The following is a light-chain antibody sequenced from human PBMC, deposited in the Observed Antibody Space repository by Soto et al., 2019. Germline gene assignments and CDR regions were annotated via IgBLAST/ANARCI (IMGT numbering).Light chain of an antibody. CDR3: QQYGKTTWT. V-gene: IGKV3-20*01. CDR1: QSVISNY. Sequence: ELVLTQSPGTMSLSPGEKATLSCRASQSVISNYLAWYQQKPGQAPRLLIYGASSRATGIPVRFSGSGSETDFTLTISRLEPEDSAVYYCQQYGKTTWTFGKGTKVEIK. CDR2: GAS. J-gene: IGKJ1*01.